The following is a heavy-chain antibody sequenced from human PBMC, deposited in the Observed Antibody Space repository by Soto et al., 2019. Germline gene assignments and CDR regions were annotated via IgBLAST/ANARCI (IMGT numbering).Heavy chain of an antibody. V-gene: IGHV3-74*01. D-gene: IGHD6-13*01. Sequence: GGSLRLSCAASGFTFISYWLHWVRQAPGKGLVWVSRINSDGSSTSYADSVKGRFTISRDNAKNTLYLQMNSLRAEDTAVYYCARGKAAAGDYYYYGMDVWGQGTTVTVSS. J-gene: IGHJ6*02. CDR2: INSDGSST. CDR1: GFTFISYW. CDR3: ARGKAAAGDYYYYGMDV.